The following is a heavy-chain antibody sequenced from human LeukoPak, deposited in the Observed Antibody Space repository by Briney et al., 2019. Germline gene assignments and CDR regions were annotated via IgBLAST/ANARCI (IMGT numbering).Heavy chain of an antibody. Sequence: GGSLRLSCAVSGFTFSDNGFHWVRQAPGKGLEWVAVTRFDGSIKQYADSVKGRFTISRDDSKNTLYLQMNFLKSEDTAVYYCARWGGTRQYYFDYWGQGTLVTVSS. CDR1: GFTFSDNG. D-gene: IGHD1-1*01. J-gene: IGHJ4*02. V-gene: IGHV3-33*01. CDR2: TRFDGSIK. CDR3: ARWGGTRQYYFDY.